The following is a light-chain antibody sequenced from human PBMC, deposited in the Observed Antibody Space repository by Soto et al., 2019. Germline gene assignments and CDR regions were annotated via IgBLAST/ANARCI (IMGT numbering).Light chain of an antibody. J-gene: IGLJ1*01. CDR1: SSNIGAGYD. CDR3: QSYDSTLSARYV. Sequence: QSVLTQPPSVSGAPGQRVTISCTGSSSNIGAGYDVHWYQQRPGTAPKLLIFGNINRPSGVPDRFSGSKSGTSAPLAITGLQAEDGGDYYCQSYDSTLSARYVFGTGTKVTVL. V-gene: IGLV1-40*01. CDR2: GNI.